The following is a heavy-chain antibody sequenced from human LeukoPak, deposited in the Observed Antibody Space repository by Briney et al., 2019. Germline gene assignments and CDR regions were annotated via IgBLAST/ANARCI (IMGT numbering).Heavy chain of an antibody. CDR1: GFTFSSYW. Sequence: GGALRLSCAASGFTFSSYWMHWVRQAPGKGLVWVSRINSDGSSTSYADSVKGRFTISRDNAKNTLYLQMNSLRAEDTAVYYCARAPVSSGWYYFDYWGQGTLVTVSS. J-gene: IGHJ4*02. CDR3: ARAPVSSGWYYFDY. CDR2: INSDGSST. D-gene: IGHD6-19*01. V-gene: IGHV3-74*01.